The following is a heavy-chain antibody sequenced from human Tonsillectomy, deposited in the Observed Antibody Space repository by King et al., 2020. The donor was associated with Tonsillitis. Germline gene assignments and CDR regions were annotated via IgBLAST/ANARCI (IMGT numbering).Heavy chain of an antibody. V-gene: IGHV1-8*01. CDR2: MNPNSGNT. J-gene: IGHJ6*03. D-gene: IGHD3-3*01. Sequence: VQLVESGAEVKKPGASVKVSCKASGYTFTSYDINWVRQATGQGLEWMGWMNPNSGNTGYAQKFQGRVTMTRNTSISTAYMELSSLRSEDTAVYYCALLEWLFSPEGDYYYYMDVWGKGTTVTVSS. CDR3: ALLEWLFSPEGDYYYYMDV. CDR1: GYTFTSYD.